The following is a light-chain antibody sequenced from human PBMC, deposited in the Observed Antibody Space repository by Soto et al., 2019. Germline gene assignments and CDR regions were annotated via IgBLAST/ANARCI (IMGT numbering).Light chain of an antibody. V-gene: IGKV1-5*03. CDR1: QTICSW. CDR3: QHFNSYSEA. CDR2: TAS. Sequence: DIQMTQSPSTLSGSVGDRVTITCRASQTICSWLAWYQQKPGKAPKLLIYTASTLKSGVPSRFSGSGSGTEFTLTISSLQPDDFATYYCQHFNSYSEAFGQGTKVELK. J-gene: IGKJ1*01.